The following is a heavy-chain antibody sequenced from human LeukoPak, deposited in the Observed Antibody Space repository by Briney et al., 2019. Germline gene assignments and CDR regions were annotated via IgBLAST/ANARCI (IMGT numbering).Heavy chain of an antibody. V-gene: IGHV4-31*03. D-gene: IGHD4-23*01. CDR1: GGSISSGGYY. CDR2: IYYSGST. CDR3: ARDRYTVVSWYFDL. Sequence: SETLSLTCTVSGGSISSGGYYWSWIRQHPGMGLEWLGYIYYSGSTYYNPSLKSRVTISVDTSKNQFSLKLSSVTAADTAVYYCARDRYTVVSWYFDLWGRGTLVTVSS. J-gene: IGHJ2*01.